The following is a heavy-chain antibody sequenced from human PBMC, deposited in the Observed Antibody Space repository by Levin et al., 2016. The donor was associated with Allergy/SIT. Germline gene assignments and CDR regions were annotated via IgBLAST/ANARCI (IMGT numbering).Heavy chain of an antibody. D-gene: IGHD6-19*01. CDR3: AREGKSSNAWWGANDY. J-gene: IGHJ4*02. CDR2: ISPYNGGT. V-gene: IGHV1-2*02. Sequence: ASVKVSCKASGNTLTDYFMHWVRQAPGQGLEYMGWISPYNGGTKCAQKFQGRVTMTRDTSISTAYMELSRLTSDDTAVYYCAREGKSSNAWWGANDYWGQGTLVTVSS. CDR1: GNTLTDYF.